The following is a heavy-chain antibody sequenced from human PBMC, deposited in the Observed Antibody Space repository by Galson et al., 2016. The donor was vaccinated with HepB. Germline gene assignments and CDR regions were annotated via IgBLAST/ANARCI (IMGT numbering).Heavy chain of an antibody. CDR1: GFTFNNAW. V-gene: IGHV3-15*05. CDR3: TTHIVATNYYFDY. D-gene: IGHD5-12*01. Sequence: SLRLSCAASGFTFNNAWMSWVRQAPGEGPEWVGRVRGGPDAGTTDYAAPVKGRFTISRDDSKSMFYLQMNSLKTEDTAVYYCTTHIVATNYYFDYWGRGTLVTVSS. J-gene: IGHJ4*02. CDR2: VRGGPDAGTT.